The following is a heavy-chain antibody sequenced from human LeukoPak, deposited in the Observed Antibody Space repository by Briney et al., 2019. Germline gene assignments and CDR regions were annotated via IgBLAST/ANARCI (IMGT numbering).Heavy chain of an antibody. J-gene: IGHJ4*02. Sequence: ETLSITCTVSGGSFSGYYWSWIRQSPGKGLELIGEISHSGSTNYNPSLTSRVTMSVDTSKDQFSLKLDSVTAADAAVYYCARARCSSSSCYSNFDYWGQGTLVTVPS. CDR1: GGSFSGYY. CDR2: ISHSGST. D-gene: IGHD2-2*01. CDR3: ARARCSSSSCYSNFDY. V-gene: IGHV4-34*01.